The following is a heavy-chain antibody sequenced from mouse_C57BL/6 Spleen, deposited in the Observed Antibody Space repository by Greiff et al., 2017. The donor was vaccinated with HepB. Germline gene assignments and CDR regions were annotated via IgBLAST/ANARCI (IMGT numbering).Heavy chain of an antibody. D-gene: IGHD2-1*01. CDR3: ARCYGNYAMDY. CDR1: GYTFTGYW. J-gene: IGHJ4*01. V-gene: IGHV1-9*01. Sequence: VQLQQSGAELMKPGASVKLSCKATGYTFTGYWIEWVKQRPGHGLEWIGEILPGSGSTNYNEKFKGKATFTADTSSNTAYMRLSSLTTEDSAIYCCARCYGNYAMDYWGQGTSVTVSS. CDR2: ILPGSGST.